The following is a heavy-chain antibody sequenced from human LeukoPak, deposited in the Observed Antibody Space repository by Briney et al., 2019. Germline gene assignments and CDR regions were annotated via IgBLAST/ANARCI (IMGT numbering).Heavy chain of an antibody. CDR1: GFTFSSYA. CDR2: ISVSGGST. Sequence: GGSLRLSCAASGFTFSSYAMSWVRQAPGKGLEWVSAISVSGGSTYYADSVKGRFTISRDNSKNTLYLQMNSLTAEDTAVYYCAKDRFIPTVDYWGQGTLVTVSS. V-gene: IGHV3-23*01. CDR3: AKDRFIPTVDY. D-gene: IGHD2-21*01. J-gene: IGHJ4*02.